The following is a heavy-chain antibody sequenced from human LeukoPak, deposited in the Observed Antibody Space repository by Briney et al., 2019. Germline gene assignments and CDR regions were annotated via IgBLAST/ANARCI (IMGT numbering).Heavy chain of an antibody. D-gene: IGHD6-13*01. Sequence: GGSLRLSCAASGFTFSSYAMNWVRQAPGKGLEWVSGLGARGTSTYYADSVKGRFTISRDNSKNTLYLQMNSLRAEDTAVYYCARRGIAAAGPDYWGQGTLVTVSS. CDR3: ARRGIAAAGPDY. V-gene: IGHV3-23*01. CDR1: GFTFSSYA. CDR2: LGARGTST. J-gene: IGHJ4*02.